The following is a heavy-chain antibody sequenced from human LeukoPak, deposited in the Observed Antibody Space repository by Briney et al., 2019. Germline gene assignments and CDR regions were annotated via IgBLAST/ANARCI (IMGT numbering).Heavy chain of an antibody. CDR2: IYSDDT. CDR1: GFTVSSNY. CDR3: ARRAGAYSHPYDY. D-gene: IGHD4/OR15-4a*01. V-gene: IGHV3-53*01. J-gene: IGHJ4*02. Sequence: GGSLRLSCAASGFTVSSNYMSWVRQAPGKGLEWVSVIYSDDTHYSDSVKGRFTISRDNSKNTLYLQMNSLRAEDTAVYYCARRAGAYSHPYDYWGQGTLVTVSS.